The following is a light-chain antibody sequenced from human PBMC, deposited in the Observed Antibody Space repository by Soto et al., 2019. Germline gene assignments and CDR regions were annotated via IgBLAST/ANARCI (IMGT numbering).Light chain of an antibody. CDR1: QTISSY. J-gene: IGKJ1*01. CDR3: QQSYSTPWT. V-gene: IGKV1-39*01. Sequence: DIQMTQSPSSLSASVGDRVTITCRASQTISSYLHWYQQKPGKAPKLLIYAASSLQSGVPSRFSGSGSGTDFTLTISSLQPEDFATYYCQQSYSTPWTFGQGTQVEIK. CDR2: AAS.